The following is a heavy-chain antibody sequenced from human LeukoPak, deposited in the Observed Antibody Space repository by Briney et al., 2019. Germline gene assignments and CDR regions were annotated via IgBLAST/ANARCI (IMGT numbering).Heavy chain of an antibody. V-gene: IGHV3-23*01. J-gene: IGHJ6*02. CDR3: ANAVCTTSSCSGFYGMDV. CDR2: ISSGGGTT. Sequence: PGGSLRLSCAASAFTFSTYAMNWVRQAPGKGLEWVSSISSGGGTTYYADSVKGRFTISRDNSKNTLYLQMNSLRPKDTAMYYCANAVCTTSSCSGFYGMDVWGQGTTVAVSS. D-gene: IGHD2-2*01. CDR1: AFTFSTYA.